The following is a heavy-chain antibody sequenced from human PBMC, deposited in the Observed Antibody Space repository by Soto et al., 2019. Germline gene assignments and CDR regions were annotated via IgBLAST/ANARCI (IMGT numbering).Heavy chain of an antibody. Sequence: SVKVSCKASGGTFSSYTISWVRQAPGEGLEWMGRIIPILGIANYAQKFQGRVTITADKSTSTAYMELSSLRSEDTAVYYCLRVGIAVAGYNWFDPWGQGTLVTVSS. CDR2: IIPILGIA. D-gene: IGHD6-19*01. CDR1: GGTFSSYT. V-gene: IGHV1-69*02. CDR3: LRVGIAVAGYNWFDP. J-gene: IGHJ5*02.